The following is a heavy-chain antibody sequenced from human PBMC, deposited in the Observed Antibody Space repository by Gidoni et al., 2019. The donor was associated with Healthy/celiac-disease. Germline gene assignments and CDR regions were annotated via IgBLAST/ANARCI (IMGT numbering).Heavy chain of an antibody. Sequence: QVQLVESGGGVVQPGRSLRLSCAASGFTFSSYGMHWVRQAPGKGLEWVAVISYDGSNKYYADSVKGRFTISRDNSKNTLYLQMNSLRAEDTAVYYCAKGGLRFLEWLQPHQGGYFQHWGQGTLVTVSS. D-gene: IGHD3-3*01. J-gene: IGHJ1*01. CDR1: GFTFSSYG. CDR3: AKGGLRFLEWLQPHQGGYFQH. CDR2: ISYDGSNK. V-gene: IGHV3-30*18.